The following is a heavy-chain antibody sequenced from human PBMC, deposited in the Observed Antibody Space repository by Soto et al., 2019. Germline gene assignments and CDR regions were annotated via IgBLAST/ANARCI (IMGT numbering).Heavy chain of an antibody. CDR3: AKLPLRLYYVDY. J-gene: IGHJ4*02. CDR2: ISGSSGST. Sequence: EVQLLDSGGGLVQPGGSLRLSCVASGFTFSNYAMGWVRQAPGKGLEWVSTISGSSGSTNYADSVKGRFTISRDNSKNTVFLQMNSLRAEDTAVYYCAKLPLRLYYVDYCGQGTLVTVSS. CDR1: GFTFSNYA. V-gene: IGHV3-23*01.